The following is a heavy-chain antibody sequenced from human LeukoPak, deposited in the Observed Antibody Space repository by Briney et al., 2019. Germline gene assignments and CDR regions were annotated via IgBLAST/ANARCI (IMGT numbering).Heavy chain of an antibody. J-gene: IGHJ4*02. D-gene: IGHD1-1*01. CDR1: GFTFSSYS. V-gene: IGHV3-21*01. Sequence: GGSLRLSCAASGFTFSSYSMNWVRQAPGKGLEWVSSISSSSSYIYYADSVKGRFTISRDNAKNSLYLQMNSLRAEDTAVYYCASPGGEREGGFAYWGQGTLVTVSS. CDR3: ASPGGEREGGFAY. CDR2: ISSSSSYI.